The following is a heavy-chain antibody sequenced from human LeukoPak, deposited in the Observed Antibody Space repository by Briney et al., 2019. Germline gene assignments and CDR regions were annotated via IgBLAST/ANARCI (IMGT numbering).Heavy chain of an antibody. V-gene: IGHV3-30-3*01. D-gene: IGHD2-2*01. CDR3: AKGPGCSSTSCYLGPLAD. CDR2: ISYDGSNK. J-gene: IGHJ4*02. Sequence: GGSLRLSCAASGFTFSSYAMHWVRQAPGKGLEWVAVISYDGSNKYYADSVKGRFTISRDNSKNTLYLQMNSLRAEDTAVYYCAKGPGCSSTSCYLGPLADWGQGTLVTVSS. CDR1: GFTFSSYA.